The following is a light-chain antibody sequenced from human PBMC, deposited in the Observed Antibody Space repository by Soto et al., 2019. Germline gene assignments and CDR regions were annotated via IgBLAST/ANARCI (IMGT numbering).Light chain of an antibody. V-gene: IGLV2-23*03. CDR1: TSDVGSYNF. CDR2: EGF. CDR3: CSYAGSSTFV. Sequence: QSALTQPASVFGSPGQSITISCTGATSDVGSYNFVSWYQQHPGKTPKLILYEGFKRPSGVSNRFSGSKSGSTASLTISGLQADDEADYYCCSYAGSSTFVFGGGTKLTVL. J-gene: IGLJ2*01.